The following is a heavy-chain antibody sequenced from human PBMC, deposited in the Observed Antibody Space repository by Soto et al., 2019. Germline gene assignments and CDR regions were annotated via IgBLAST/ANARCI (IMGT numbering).Heavy chain of an antibody. Sequence: PSETLSLTCTVSGGSISSSSHYWGWIRQPPGKGLEWIGEINHSGSTNYNPSLKSRVTISVDTSKNQFSLKLSSVTAADTAVYYCARVFNGGLGSSWLGGTWWFDPWGQGTLVTVSS. J-gene: IGHJ5*02. CDR3: ARVFNGGLGSSWLGGTWWFDP. CDR2: INHSGST. D-gene: IGHD6-13*01. CDR1: GGSISSSSHY. V-gene: IGHV4-39*07.